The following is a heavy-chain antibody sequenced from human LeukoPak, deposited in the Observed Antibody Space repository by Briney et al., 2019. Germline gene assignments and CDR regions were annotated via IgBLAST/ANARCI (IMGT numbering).Heavy chain of an antibody. J-gene: IGHJ4*02. D-gene: IGHD1-14*01. Sequence: PGGSLRLSCAASGFTFSSYGMHWVRQAPGKGLEWVAFIRYDGSNKYYADSVKGRFTISRDNSKNTLYLQMNSLRAEDTAVYYCARGRGEPWDFDYWGQGTLVTVSS. CDR2: IRYDGSNK. CDR1: GFTFSSYG. V-gene: IGHV3-30*02. CDR3: ARGRGEPWDFDY.